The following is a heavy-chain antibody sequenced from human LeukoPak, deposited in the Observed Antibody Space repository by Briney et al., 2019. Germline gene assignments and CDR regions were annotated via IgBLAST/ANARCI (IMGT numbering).Heavy chain of an antibody. CDR2: IYYSGTT. Sequence: SETLSLTCTVSGGSINRYFWSWIRQPPGKGLEWIGHIYYSGTTNYNPSLNSRVTISVDTSKKQFSLKLSSVTAADTAVYYCVRRDYDILTGYYSRMGFDYWGQGTLVTVSS. J-gene: IGHJ4*02. V-gene: IGHV4-59*08. CDR1: GGSINRYF. D-gene: IGHD3-9*01. CDR3: VRRDYDILTGYYSRMGFDY.